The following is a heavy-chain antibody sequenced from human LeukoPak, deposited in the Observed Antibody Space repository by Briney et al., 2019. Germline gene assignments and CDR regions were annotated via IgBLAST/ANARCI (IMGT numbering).Heavy chain of an antibody. V-gene: IGHV4-39*01. CDR2: VYYSWTT. D-gene: IGHD4/OR15-4a*01. Sequence: SETLSLTCNVSGDSITSGGFYWAWIRQSPGKGLEWIGNVYYSWTTQYNPSLKGRVTISMDMSKNQFSLNLNSVSVTDTAIYYCARRDYAAWFDPWGQGTLVTVSS. CDR1: GDSITSGGFY. CDR3: ARRDYAAWFDP. J-gene: IGHJ5*02.